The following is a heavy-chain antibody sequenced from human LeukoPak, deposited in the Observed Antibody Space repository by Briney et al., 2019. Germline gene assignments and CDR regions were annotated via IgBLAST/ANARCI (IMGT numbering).Heavy chain of an antibody. V-gene: IGHV4-59*08. CDR1: GGSISSYY. CDR2: IYYSGST. Sequence: SETLSLTCTVSGGSISSYYWSWIRQPPGKGLEWIGYIYYSGSTNYNPSLKSRVTISVDTSKNQFSLKLSSVTAADTAVYYCARWRGSYAYYYYGMDVWGQGTTVTVSS. CDR3: ARWRGSYAYYYYGMDV. J-gene: IGHJ6*02. D-gene: IGHD1-26*01.